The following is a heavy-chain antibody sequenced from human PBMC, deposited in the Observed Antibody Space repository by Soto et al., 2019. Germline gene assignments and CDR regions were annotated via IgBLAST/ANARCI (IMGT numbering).Heavy chain of an antibody. CDR2: IIPYNDNT. D-gene: IGHD6-19*01. CDR1: GYIFSDYG. J-gene: IGHJ4*02. Sequence: ASVKVSCKASGYIFSDYGINWVRLAPGQGLEWMGWIIPYNDNTKYAENFQGRVTLTTDTSTNTVYMELRSLTPDDTGVYFCARDPKYSSGWYGDDYWGQGTLVTVSS. V-gene: IGHV1-18*01. CDR3: ARDPKYSSGWYGDDY.